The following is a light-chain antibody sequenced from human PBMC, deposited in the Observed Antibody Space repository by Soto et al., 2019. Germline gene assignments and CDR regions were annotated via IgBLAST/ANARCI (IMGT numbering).Light chain of an antibody. J-gene: IGKJ1*01. Sequence: ILLTQSPGTLSLSPGERATLSCRASQSVISSYLAWDRQTPGQATRLIMYSTSIRATGIPDRFSGSASGTDFTLTLRRLDPEDFAMYYCQHYDRAPMWTFGQGTKVDIK. CDR1: QSVISSY. V-gene: IGKV3-20*01. CDR2: STS. CDR3: QHYDRAPMWT.